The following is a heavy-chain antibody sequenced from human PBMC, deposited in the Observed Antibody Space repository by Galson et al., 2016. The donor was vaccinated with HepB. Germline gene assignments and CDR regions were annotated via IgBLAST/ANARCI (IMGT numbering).Heavy chain of an antibody. CDR2: ISGYNGNT. Sequence: SVKVSCKASGYTFTSYGISWVRQAPGQGLEWMGWISGYNGNTKYVHNLQGRVTMTTDTSTSTAYMELRSLRSDDTAVYYCARGVRISMVRGVMNYYHSGMDVWGQGTTVAVSS. V-gene: IGHV1-18*01. CDR1: GYTFTSYG. CDR3: ARGVRISMVRGVMNYYHSGMDV. J-gene: IGHJ6*02. D-gene: IGHD3-10*01.